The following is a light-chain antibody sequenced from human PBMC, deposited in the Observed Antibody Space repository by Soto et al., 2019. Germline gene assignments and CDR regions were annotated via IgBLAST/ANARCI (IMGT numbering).Light chain of an antibody. V-gene: IGLV2-11*01. J-gene: IGLJ1*01. CDR1: SSDVGGYNY. CDR2: DVS. CDR3: CSYAGSYTWV. Sequence: QSALTQPRSVSGSPGQSVTISCTGTSSDVGGYNYVSWYRQHPGKAPKLMIYDVSKRPSGVPDRFSGSKSGNTASLTISGLQAEDEADYCCCSYAGSYTWVFVTGTKVTV.